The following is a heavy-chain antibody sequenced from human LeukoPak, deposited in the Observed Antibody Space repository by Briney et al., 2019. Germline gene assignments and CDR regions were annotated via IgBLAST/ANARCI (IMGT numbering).Heavy chain of an antibody. D-gene: IGHD5-12*01. Sequence: SVKVSCKASGGTFSSYAISWVRQAPGQGLEWMGGIIPIFGTANYAQKFQGRVTITTDESTSTAYMELSSPRSEDTAVYYCARVERGYDYYDSSGLDYWGQGTLVTVSS. CDR3: ARVERGYDYYDSSGLDY. CDR2: IIPIFGTA. J-gene: IGHJ4*02. CDR1: GGTFSSYA. V-gene: IGHV1-69*05.